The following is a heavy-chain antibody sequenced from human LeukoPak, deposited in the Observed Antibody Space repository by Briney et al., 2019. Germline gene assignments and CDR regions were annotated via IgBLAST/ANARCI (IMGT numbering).Heavy chain of an antibody. D-gene: IGHD2/OR15-2a*01. Sequence: SETLSLTCTVSGGSISSYYWSWIRQPPGMGLEWIGCIYYSGSTNYNPSLKSRVTISVDTSKDQFSLRLTSVTAADTAVYYCARSFLADWYFDLWGRGTLFTVSS. J-gene: IGHJ2*01. V-gene: IGHV4-59*01. CDR3: ARSFLADWYFDL. CDR1: GGSISSYY. CDR2: IYYSGST.